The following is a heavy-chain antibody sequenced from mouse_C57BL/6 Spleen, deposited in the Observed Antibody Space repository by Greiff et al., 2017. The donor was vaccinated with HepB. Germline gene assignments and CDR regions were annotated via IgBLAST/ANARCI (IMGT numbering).Heavy chain of an antibody. CDR1: GYTFTSYW. Sequence: VQLQQPGAELVKPGASVKLSCKASGYTFTSYWMHWVKQRPGRGLEWIGRIDPNSGGTKYNEKFKSKATLTVDKPSSTAYMQLSSLTSEDSAVYYCASPYYDYDEHYAMDYWGQGTSVTVSS. V-gene: IGHV1-72*01. CDR2: IDPNSGGT. CDR3: ASPYYDYDEHYAMDY. D-gene: IGHD2-4*01. J-gene: IGHJ4*01.